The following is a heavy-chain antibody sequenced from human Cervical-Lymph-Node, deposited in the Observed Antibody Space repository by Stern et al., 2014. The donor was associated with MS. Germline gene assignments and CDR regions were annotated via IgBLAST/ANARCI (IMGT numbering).Heavy chain of an antibody. V-gene: IGHV4-31*03. CDR2: IYHSGST. J-gene: IGHJ4*02. D-gene: IGHD3-22*01. CDR3: ARGVRSGYYYFDY. Sequence: QVQLQESGPGLVKPSQTLSLTCTVSGGSISSGGYYWSWIRQHPGKGLEWIGYIYHSGSTYYNPSLKSRVTISVDTSKNQFSLKLSSVTAADTAVYYCARGVRSGYYYFDYWGQGTLVTVSS. CDR1: GGSISSGGYY.